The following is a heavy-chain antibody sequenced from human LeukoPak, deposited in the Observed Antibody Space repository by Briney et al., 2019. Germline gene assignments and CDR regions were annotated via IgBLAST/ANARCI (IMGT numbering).Heavy chain of an antibody. D-gene: IGHD2-2*01. CDR2: ISDSGGST. CDR3: AKDRRACSSSSCYYRFDY. Sequence: PGGSLRLSCAASEFTFSSYAMSWVRQAPGKGLEWVSAISDSGGSTYYAASVKGRFTVSRDNSKNTMYLQMNSLRAEDTAVYYCAKDRRACSSSSCYYRFDYWGQGTLVTVSS. CDR1: EFTFSSYA. J-gene: IGHJ4*02. V-gene: IGHV3-23*01.